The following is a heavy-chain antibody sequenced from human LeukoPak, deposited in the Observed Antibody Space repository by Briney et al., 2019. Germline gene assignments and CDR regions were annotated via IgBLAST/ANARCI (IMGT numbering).Heavy chain of an antibody. D-gene: IGHD1-26*01. J-gene: IGHJ6*03. Sequence: GGSLRLSCAASGFTFSSYEMKWVRQAPGKGLEGVSYISSSGSTIDYADSVKGRLTIVRDNAKNSLYLQMNSLRAEDTAVYYCASDPESELLTYYYYMDVWGKGTTVTVSS. V-gene: IGHV3-48*03. CDR3: ASDPESELLTYYYYMDV. CDR1: GFTFSSYE. CDR2: ISSSGSTI.